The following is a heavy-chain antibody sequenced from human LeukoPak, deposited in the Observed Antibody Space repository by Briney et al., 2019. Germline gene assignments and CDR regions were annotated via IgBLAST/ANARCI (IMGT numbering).Heavy chain of an antibody. CDR1: GGSISSSSYY. CDR3: ARIGYSSSWYVDY. CDR2: IYYSGST. D-gene: IGHD6-13*01. V-gene: IGHV4-39*07. Sequence: SETLSLTCNVSGGSISSSSYYWGWIRQPPGKGLEWIGSIYYSGSTYYNPSLKSRVTISVDTSKNQFSLKLSSVTAADTAVYYCARIGYSSSWYVDYWGQGTLVIVSS. J-gene: IGHJ4*02.